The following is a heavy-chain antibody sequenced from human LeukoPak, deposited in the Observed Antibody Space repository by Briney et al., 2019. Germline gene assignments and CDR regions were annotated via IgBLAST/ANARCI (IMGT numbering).Heavy chain of an antibody. J-gene: IGHJ4*02. Sequence: GGSLRLSCAASGFTFSDYYMSWIRQAPGKGLERVSYISSSGSTIYYADSVKGRFTISRDNSKNTLYLQMNSLRAEDTAVYYCAKLDGLLFDYWGQGTLVTVSS. CDR2: ISSSGSTI. V-gene: IGHV3-11*01. CDR3: AKLDGLLFDY. D-gene: IGHD1-26*01. CDR1: GFTFSDYY.